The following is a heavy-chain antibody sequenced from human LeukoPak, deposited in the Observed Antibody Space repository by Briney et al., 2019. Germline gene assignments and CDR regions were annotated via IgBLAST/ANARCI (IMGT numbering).Heavy chain of an antibody. CDR1: GFTFSDYY. D-gene: IGHD6-13*01. J-gene: IGHJ4*02. Sequence: GGSLRLSCAVSGFTFSDYYMSWVRQAPGKGLEWVSYISSSGSMLHYADSVEGRFTISRDNAKNSLYLQMRSLRVADTAVYYCTRRRYSTSWYYFDYWGQGTLVTVSS. CDR2: ISSSGSML. V-gene: IGHV3-11*04. CDR3: TRRRYSTSWYYFDY.